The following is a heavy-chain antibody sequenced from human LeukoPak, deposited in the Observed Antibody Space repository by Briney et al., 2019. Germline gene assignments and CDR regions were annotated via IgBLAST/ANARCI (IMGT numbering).Heavy chain of an antibody. Sequence: RGSLRPSCAPSGFTSSDYYMNCVRQAHGKGLGWDSSISSSGSTTHYADSVKGRFTISRDNAKKSLYLQMNSLRAEDTAVYYCARDNYDSSGYYFDWGQGTLVTVSS. D-gene: IGHD3-22*01. CDR2: ISSSGSTT. J-gene: IGHJ4*02. CDR3: ARDNYDSSGYYFD. CDR1: GFTSSDYY. V-gene: IGHV3-11*04.